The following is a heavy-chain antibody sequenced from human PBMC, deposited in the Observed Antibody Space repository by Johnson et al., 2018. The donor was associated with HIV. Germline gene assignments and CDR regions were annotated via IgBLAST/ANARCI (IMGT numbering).Heavy chain of an antibody. D-gene: IGHD2-8*02. CDR2: ISGSGGST. CDR1: GFTFSSYA. CDR3: ARVARVVVYAEDAFDI. V-gene: IGHV3-23*04. J-gene: IGHJ3*02. Sequence: EQLVESGGGLVKPGGSLRLSCAASGFTFSSYAMSWVRQAPGKGLEWVSAISGSGGSTYYAASVKGRFTISRDNAKNSLYLQMNSLRAEDTALYYCARVARVVVYAEDAFDIWGQGTMVTVSS.